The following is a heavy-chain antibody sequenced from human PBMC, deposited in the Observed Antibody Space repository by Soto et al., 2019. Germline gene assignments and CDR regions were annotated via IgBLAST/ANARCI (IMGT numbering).Heavy chain of an antibody. Sequence: ASVKVSCKASGGTFSSYAISWVRQAPGQGLEWMGGIIPIFGTANYAQKFQGRVTITADESTSTAYMELSSLRSEDTAVYYCARPIYCSSTSCYKPYYYYGMDVWGQGTTVTVSS. CDR3: ARPIYCSSTSCYKPYYYYGMDV. CDR1: GGTFSSYA. D-gene: IGHD2-2*02. V-gene: IGHV1-69*13. J-gene: IGHJ6*02. CDR2: IIPIFGTA.